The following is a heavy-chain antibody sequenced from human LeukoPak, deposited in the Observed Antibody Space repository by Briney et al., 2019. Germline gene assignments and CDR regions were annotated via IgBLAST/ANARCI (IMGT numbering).Heavy chain of an antibody. CDR3: ARVRLGAPTRVFDY. CDR1: GFTFSDHY. CDR2: IRNKANSYTT. D-gene: IGHD1-26*01. J-gene: IGHJ4*02. Sequence: GGSLRLSCAASGFTFSDHYMDRVRQAPGKGLEWVGRIRNKANSYTTQYAASVNGRFTISRDDSKNSLYLHMNSLKTEDTAVYFCARVRLGAPTRVFDYWGQGSLVTVSS. V-gene: IGHV3-72*01.